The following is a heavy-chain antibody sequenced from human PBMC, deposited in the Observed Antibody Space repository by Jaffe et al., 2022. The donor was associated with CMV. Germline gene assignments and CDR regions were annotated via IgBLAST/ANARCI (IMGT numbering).Heavy chain of an antibody. Sequence: EVQLVESGGGLVQPGGSLRLSCAASGFTFSSYAMSWVRQAPGKGLEWVSAISGSGGSTYYADSVKGRFTISRDNSKNTLYLQMNSLRAEDTAVYYCAKDQDLYCGGDCWLRFDYWGQGTLVTVSS. V-gene: IGHV3-23*04. D-gene: IGHD2-21*02. CDR2: ISGSGGST. J-gene: IGHJ4*02. CDR3: AKDQDLYCGGDCWLRFDY. CDR1: GFTFSSYA.